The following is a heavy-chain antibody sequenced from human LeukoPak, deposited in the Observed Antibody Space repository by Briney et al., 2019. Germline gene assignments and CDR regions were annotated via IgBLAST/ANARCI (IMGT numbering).Heavy chain of an antibody. D-gene: IGHD3-16*01. CDR3: ARENCGGSAFDY. Sequence: PGGSLRLSCAASEFTFSIYWMSWVRQAPGKGLEWVANINPGGSEKYYVDSVKGRFTISRDNAKNSLYLQMNNLRADDTAVYYCARENCGGSAFDYWGQGTLVTVSS. V-gene: IGHV3-7*01. J-gene: IGHJ4*02. CDR2: INPGGSEK. CDR1: EFTFSIYW.